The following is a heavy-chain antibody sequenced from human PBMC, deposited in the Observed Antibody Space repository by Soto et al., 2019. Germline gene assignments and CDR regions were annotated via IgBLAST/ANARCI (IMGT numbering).Heavy chain of an antibody. J-gene: IGHJ4*02. CDR1: GFTFSTYA. Sequence: GSLRLSCAASGFTFSTYAMNWVRQAPGKGLEWVSSISNSGSYIYYADSVKGRFTISRDNAKNSLYLQMNSLRAEDTAVYYCARVYLGCSSTTCLYYFDFWGPGTLVTVSS. V-gene: IGHV3-21*01. D-gene: IGHD2-2*01. CDR2: ISNSGSYI. CDR3: ARVYLGCSSTTCLYYFDF.